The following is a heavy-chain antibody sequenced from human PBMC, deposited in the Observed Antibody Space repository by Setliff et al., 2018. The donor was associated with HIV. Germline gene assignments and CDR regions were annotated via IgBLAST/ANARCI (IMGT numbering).Heavy chain of an antibody. V-gene: IGHV4-30-2*01. J-gene: IGHJ6*02. CDR2: IFHSGST. CDR3: ARIPQLLDYAMDV. CDR1: GGSISSGGYS. Sequence: SETLSLTCAVSGGSISSGGYSWSWIRQPPGKGLEWIGYIFHSGSTYYNPSLKSRVTISVDRSKNQFSLNVTAVTAADTAVYYCARIPQLLDYAMDVWGQGTTVTVSS. D-gene: IGHD2-2*01.